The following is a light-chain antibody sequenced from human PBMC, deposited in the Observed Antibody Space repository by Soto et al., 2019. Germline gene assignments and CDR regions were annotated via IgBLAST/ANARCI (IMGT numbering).Light chain of an antibody. J-gene: IGKJ4*01. CDR2: GAS. CDR3: QQYGSSPLLT. CDR1: QSVSSTN. V-gene: IGKV3-20*01. Sequence: EIMLTQSPGTLSLSPGERATLSCRASQSVSSTNLAWYQQKPGQAPRLLIYGASSRATGIPDRFSGSGSGTDFTLTINRLEPEDFVVYYCQQYGSSPLLTFGGGTKVEIK.